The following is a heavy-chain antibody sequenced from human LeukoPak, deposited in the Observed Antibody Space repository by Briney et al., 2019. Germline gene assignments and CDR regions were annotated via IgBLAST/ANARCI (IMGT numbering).Heavy chain of an antibody. J-gene: IGHJ6*02. CDR3: TKDYCGKFCSAV. CDR2: ITKSGDSA. D-gene: IGHD3-9*01. CDR1: GFTFSAFG. V-gene: IGHV3-23*01. Sequence: GGSLRLSCAASGFTFSAFGMNWVRQAPGKGLEWVSTITKSGDSAYYVDSVKGRFTISRDNSKNTLYLQMNSLRAEDTAKYYCTKDYCGKFCSAVWGQGTTVTVSS.